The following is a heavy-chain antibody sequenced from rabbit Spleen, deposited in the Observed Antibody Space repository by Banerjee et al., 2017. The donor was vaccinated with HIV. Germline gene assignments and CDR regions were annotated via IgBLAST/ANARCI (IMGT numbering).Heavy chain of an antibody. CDR2: IYPVFGIT. J-gene: IGHJ4*01. Sequence: QEQLVESGGGLVQPGGSLTLSCKASGIDLMSIAMSWVRQAPGKGLEWIGDIYPVFGITNYANGVKGRFTISSDNAQNTVDLQMNSLTPADTATYCCARDLAGVIGWNFSLWGPGTLVTVS. V-gene: IGHV1S47*01. D-gene: IGHD4-1*01. CDR1: GIDLMSIA. CDR3: ARDLAGVIGWNFSL.